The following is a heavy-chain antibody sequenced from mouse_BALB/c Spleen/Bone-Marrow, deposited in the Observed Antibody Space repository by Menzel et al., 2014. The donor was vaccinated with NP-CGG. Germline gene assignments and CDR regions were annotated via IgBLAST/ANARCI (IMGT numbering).Heavy chain of an antibody. CDR1: GYTFTNYW. Sequence: LQESGAELAKPGASVKMSCKASGYTFTNYWMHWVKQRPGQGLEWIGYINPSTGYTEYNQKFKDKATLTADKSSSTAYMQLSSLTSEDSAVYYCARFYRYDGFAYWGQGTLATVSA. V-gene: IGHV1-7*01. CDR3: ARFYRYDGFAY. D-gene: IGHD2-14*01. CDR2: INPSTGYT. J-gene: IGHJ3*01.